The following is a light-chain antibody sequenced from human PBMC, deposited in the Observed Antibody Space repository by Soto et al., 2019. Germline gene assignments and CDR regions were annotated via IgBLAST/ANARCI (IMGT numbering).Light chain of an antibody. CDR3: LQHHTYALT. Sequence: DIQMTQSPSSLSASVGDRVTITCQASQGISNDLGWYQQKPGKAPKRLIYEVSSLQSGVPSRFSGSVSGTEFTLTISSRQPEYFATYYCLQHHTYALTLGGGTKVQIK. CDR2: EVS. J-gene: IGKJ4*01. CDR1: QGISND. V-gene: IGKV1-17*01.